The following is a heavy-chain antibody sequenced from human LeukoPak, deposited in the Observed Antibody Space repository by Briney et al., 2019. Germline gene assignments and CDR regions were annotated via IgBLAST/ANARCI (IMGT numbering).Heavy chain of an antibody. V-gene: IGHV1-69*13. CDR3: ARAAFRLQVFDY. D-gene: IGHD4-11*01. CDR2: IIPIFGTA. CDR1: GGTFSSYA. Sequence: SVKVSCKASGGTFSSYAISWVRQAPGQGLEWMGGIIPIFGTANYAQKFQGRVTITADESTSTAYMELSSQRSEDTAVYYCARAAFRLQVFDYWGQGTLVTVSS. J-gene: IGHJ4*02.